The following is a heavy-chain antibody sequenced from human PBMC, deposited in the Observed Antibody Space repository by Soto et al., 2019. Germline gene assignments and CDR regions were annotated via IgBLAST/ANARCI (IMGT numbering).Heavy chain of an antibody. Sequence: QVQLQESGPGLVKPSQTLSLTCTVSGGSISSRGYYWSWIRQHPGKGLEWIGYIYYSGSTYYNPSLKSRVTISVDTAKNQFSLKLSSVTAADTAVYYCARDRSNWAFDYWGQGTLVTVSS. CDR1: GGSISSRGYY. CDR3: ARDRSNWAFDY. CDR2: IYYSGST. D-gene: IGHD7-27*01. V-gene: IGHV4-31*03. J-gene: IGHJ4*02.